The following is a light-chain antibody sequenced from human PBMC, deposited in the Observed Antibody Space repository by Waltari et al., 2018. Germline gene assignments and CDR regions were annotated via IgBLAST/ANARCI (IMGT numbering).Light chain of an antibody. V-gene: IGLV3-19*01. CDR1: SLSSYY. Sequence: SSELTQDPAVSVALGQTVRTPCQGDSLSSYYASWYQQKPGQAPVLVIYGKNNRPSGIPDRFSGSSSGNTASLTITGAQAEDEADYYCNSRDSSGNHLDVVFGGGTKLTVL. CDR2: GKN. J-gene: IGLJ2*01. CDR3: NSRDSSGNHLDVV.